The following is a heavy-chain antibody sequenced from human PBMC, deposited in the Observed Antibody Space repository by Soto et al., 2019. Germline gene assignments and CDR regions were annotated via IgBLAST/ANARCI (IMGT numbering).Heavy chain of an antibody. Sequence: PGGSLRLSCAASGFTFSDYYMSWIRQAPGKGLERVSYISSSGSLIYYADSVKGRFTISRDNAKNSLFLQMNSLRAEDTAVYYCARGTYYYGSGSLPFDPWGQGTQVTVSS. CDR1: GFTFSDYY. D-gene: IGHD3-10*01. J-gene: IGHJ5*02. CDR3: ARGTYYYGSGSLPFDP. CDR2: ISSSGSLI. V-gene: IGHV3-11*01.